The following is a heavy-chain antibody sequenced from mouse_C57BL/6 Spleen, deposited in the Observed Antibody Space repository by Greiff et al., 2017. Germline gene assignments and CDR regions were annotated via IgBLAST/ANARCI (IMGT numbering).Heavy chain of an antibody. D-gene: IGHD1-1*01. J-gene: IGHJ2*01. Sequence: EVQLMESGGGLVKPGGSLKLSCAASGFTFSDYGMHWVRQAPEKGLEWVAYISSGSSTIYYADTVKGRFTISRDNAKNTLFLQMTSLRSEDTAMYYCARGTTVVATDWGQGTTLTVSS. V-gene: IGHV5-17*01. CDR3: ARGTTVVATD. CDR2: ISSGSSTI. CDR1: GFTFSDYG.